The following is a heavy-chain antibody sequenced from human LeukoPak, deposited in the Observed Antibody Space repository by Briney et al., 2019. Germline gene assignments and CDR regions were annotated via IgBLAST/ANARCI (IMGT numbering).Heavy chain of an antibody. V-gene: IGHV1-24*01. CDR1: GYTLTELS. D-gene: IGHD3-3*01. Sequence: GASVTVSCKVSGYTLTELSMHWVRQAPGKGLEWMGGFDPEDGETIYAQKFQGRVTMTEDTSTDTASMELSSLRSEDTAVYYCATFPYYGFWSGYSFDYWGQGTLVTVSS. CDR2: FDPEDGET. J-gene: IGHJ4*02. CDR3: ATFPYYGFWSGYSFDY.